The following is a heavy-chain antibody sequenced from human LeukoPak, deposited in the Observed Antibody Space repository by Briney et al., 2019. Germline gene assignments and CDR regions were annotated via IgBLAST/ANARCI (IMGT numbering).Heavy chain of an antibody. CDR2: ISPNSGGT. V-gene: IGHV1-2*02. J-gene: IGHJ4*02. CDR3: ARDQYYDILTGSQGY. D-gene: IGHD3-9*01. CDR1: GYTFTGYY. Sequence: ASVKVSCKASGYTFTGYYMHWVRQAPGQGLEWMGWISPNSGGTNYAQKFQGRVTMTRDTSISTAYMELSRLRSDDTAVYYCARDQYYDILTGSQGYWGQGTLVTVSS.